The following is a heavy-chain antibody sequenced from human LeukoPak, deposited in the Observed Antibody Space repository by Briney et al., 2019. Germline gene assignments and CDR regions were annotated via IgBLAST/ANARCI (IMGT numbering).Heavy chain of an antibody. CDR2: IYYRGST. J-gene: IGHJ4*02. CDR1: GGSISSGGYY. Sequence: SQTLSLTCTVSGGSISSGGYYWSWIRQHLGKGLEWIGYIYYRGSTYYNPSLKSRVTISVDTSKNQFSLKLSSVTAADTAVYYCAVYSGSYYTPGYWGQGTLVTVSS. V-gene: IGHV4-31*03. D-gene: IGHD1-26*01. CDR3: AVYSGSYYTPGY.